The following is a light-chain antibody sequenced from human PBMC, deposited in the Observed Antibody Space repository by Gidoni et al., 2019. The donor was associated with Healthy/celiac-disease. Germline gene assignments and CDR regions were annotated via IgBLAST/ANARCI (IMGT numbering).Light chain of an antibody. CDR1: QGVSISY. CDR3: QKYGREEYT. CDR2: GAS. Sequence: EIVLTQSPGTLSFSPGQRATLSCRASQGVSISYLAWYQQKPGQAPRLLIYGASSRGTGITDRFSGSGSGTDFTLTISRLEHEDFAVYYCQKYGREEYTFGQGTKLEIK. J-gene: IGKJ2*01. V-gene: IGKV3-20*01.